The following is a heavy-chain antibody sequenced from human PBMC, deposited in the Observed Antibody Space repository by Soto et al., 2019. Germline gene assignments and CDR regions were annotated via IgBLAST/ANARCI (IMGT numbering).Heavy chain of an antibody. CDR3: ARDLKTYYNILTGYSPPFDP. CDR2: IYYSGST. J-gene: IGHJ5*02. D-gene: IGHD3-9*01. CDR1: GGSISSSSYY. Sequence: PSETLSLTCTVSGGSISSSSYYWGWIRQPPGKGLEWIGSIYYSGSTYYNPSLKSRVTISVDTSKNQFSLKLSSVTAADTALYYCARDLKTYYNILTGYSPPFDPWGQGTLVTVPQ. V-gene: IGHV4-39*02.